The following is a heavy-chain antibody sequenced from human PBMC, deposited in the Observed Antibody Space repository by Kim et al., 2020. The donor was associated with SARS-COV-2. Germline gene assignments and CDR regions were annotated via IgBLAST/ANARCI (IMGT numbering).Heavy chain of an antibody. Sequence: GGSLRLSCAASGFTFSNAWMNWVRQAPGKGLEGVGLISRKRDGGTSDDAATVRGTITIASSNTKNTLYLQSNSLKTEDTAEYYCVSLHAYYYYDRYV. CDR2: ISRKRDGGTS. D-gene: IGHD4-4*01. CDR1: GFTFSNAW. CDR3: VSLHAYYYYDRYV. V-gene: IGHV3-15*01. J-gene: IGHJ6*03.